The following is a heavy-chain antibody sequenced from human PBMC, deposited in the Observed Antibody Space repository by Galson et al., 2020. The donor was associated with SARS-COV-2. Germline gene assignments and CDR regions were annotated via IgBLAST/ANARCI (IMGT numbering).Heavy chain of an antibody. V-gene: IGHV3-9*03. Sequence: GGSLRLSCAASGFTFDDYAMHWVRQAPEKGLEWVSGISWNSGSIGYADSVKGRFTISRDNAKNSLYLQMNSLRAEDMALYYCAKDSGIAVAGPFDYWGQGTLVTVSS. CDR3: AKDSGIAVAGPFDY. D-gene: IGHD6-19*01. CDR2: ISWNSGSI. J-gene: IGHJ4*02. CDR1: GFTFDDYA.